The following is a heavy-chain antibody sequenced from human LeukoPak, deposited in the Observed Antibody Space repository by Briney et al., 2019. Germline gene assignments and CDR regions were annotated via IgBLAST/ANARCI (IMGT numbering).Heavy chain of an antibody. CDR2: IYYSGST. D-gene: IGHD3-3*01. V-gene: IGHV4-39*01. J-gene: IGHJ5*02. CDR3: ARGLRRITIFGVVITRPYNWFDP. CDR1: GVSISSSSYY. Sequence: SETLSLTCTVSGVSISSSSYYWGWIRQPPGKGLEWIGSIYYSGSTYYNPSLKSRVTISVDTSKNQFSLKLSSVTAADTAVYYCARGLRRITIFGVVITRPYNWFDPWGQGTLVTVSS.